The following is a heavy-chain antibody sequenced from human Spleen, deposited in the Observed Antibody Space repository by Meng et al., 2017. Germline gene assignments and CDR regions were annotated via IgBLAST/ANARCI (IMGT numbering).Heavy chain of an antibody. CDR1: GYTFIAYY. V-gene: IGHV1-2*02. CDR2: IIPKSGVT. Sequence: QLQVRQSGAAGKRPGASVKVSCKASGYTFIAYYMHWVRQAPGQRPEWMGWIIPKSGVTKYAQRFQGRVTLTRDTSISTAYMELSRLTSDDTAVYYCARDLDDGWDPWGQGTLVTVSS. D-gene: IGHD6-19*01. J-gene: IGHJ5*02. CDR3: ARDLDDGWDP.